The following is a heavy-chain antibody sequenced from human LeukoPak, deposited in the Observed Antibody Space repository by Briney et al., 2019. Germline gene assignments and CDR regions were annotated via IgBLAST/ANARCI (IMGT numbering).Heavy chain of an antibody. Sequence: SETLSLTCTVSGASVNSHLWSWIRQSAGKGLEWIGRISITEGTNYNPSFKSRVTMSVDTSKNQFSLRLTSMTAADTAVYYCARLRRDTSSWYADDSWGQGTLATVSS. CDR3: ARLRRDTSSWYADDS. CDR1: GASVNSHL. J-gene: IGHJ4*02. V-gene: IGHV4-4*07. D-gene: IGHD6-13*01. CDR2: ISITEGT.